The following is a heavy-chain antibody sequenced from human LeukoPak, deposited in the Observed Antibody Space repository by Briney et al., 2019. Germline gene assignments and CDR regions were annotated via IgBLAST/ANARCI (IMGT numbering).Heavy chain of an antibody. J-gene: IGHJ4*02. CDR1: GFTFSSYS. Sequence: GGSLRLSCAASGFTFSSYSMNWVRQAPGKGLEWVSSISSSSSYIYYADSVKGRFTISRDNAKNSLYLQMNSLRAEDTAVYYCAREGWELPYFDYWGQGTLVTVSS. D-gene: IGHD1-26*01. CDR2: ISSSSSYI. CDR3: AREGWELPYFDY. V-gene: IGHV3-21*01.